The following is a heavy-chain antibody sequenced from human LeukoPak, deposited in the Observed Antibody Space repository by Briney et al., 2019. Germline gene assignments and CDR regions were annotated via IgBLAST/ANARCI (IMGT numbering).Heavy chain of an antibody. Sequence: GGSLRLSCAASGFTFSSYGMHWVRQAPGKGLEWMAVMKYDGSDIYYADSVKGRFTVSRDNSMSTVYLQMNNLRAEDTAVYYCARDQSPKWGSGERYFDYWGLGTLVTVSS. J-gene: IGHJ4*02. V-gene: IGHV3-33*08. D-gene: IGHD7-27*01. CDR1: GFTFSSYG. CDR3: ARDQSPKWGSGERYFDY. CDR2: MKYDGSDI.